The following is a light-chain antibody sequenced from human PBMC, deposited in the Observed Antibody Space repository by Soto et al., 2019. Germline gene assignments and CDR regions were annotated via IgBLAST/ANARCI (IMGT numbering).Light chain of an antibody. V-gene: IGLV1-47*02. CDR1: SSNIGSNY. Sequence: QSVLTQPPSAYGTPGQRVTISCSGSSSNIGSNYVYWYQQLPGTAPKLLIYSNYQRPPGVPDRFSGSKSGTSASLAISGLRSEDEADYYCAAWDDSLSGPVFGGGTKLTVL. CDR2: SNY. J-gene: IGLJ2*01. CDR3: AAWDDSLSGPV.